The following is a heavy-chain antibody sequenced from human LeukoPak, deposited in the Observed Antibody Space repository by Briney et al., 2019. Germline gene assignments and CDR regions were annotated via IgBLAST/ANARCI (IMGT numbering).Heavy chain of an antibody. V-gene: IGHV4-59*08. Sequence: SETLSLTCTVPGGSISSYYWSWIRQPPGKGLEWIGYIYYSGSTNYNPSLKSRVTISVDTSKNQFSLKLSSVTAADTAVYYCAGVRGVIIDAFDIWGQGTMVTVSS. J-gene: IGHJ3*02. CDR3: AGVRGVIIDAFDI. CDR1: GGSISSYY. D-gene: IGHD3-10*01. CDR2: IYYSGST.